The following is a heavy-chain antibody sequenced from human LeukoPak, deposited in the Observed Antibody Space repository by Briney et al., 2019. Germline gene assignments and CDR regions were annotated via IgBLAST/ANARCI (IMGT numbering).Heavy chain of an antibody. CDR2: LSGSGGST. V-gene: IGHV3-23*01. D-gene: IGHD5-12*01. CDR3: AKSGREVATMGNHYFDN. CDR1: EFTFRSYA. J-gene: IGHJ4*02. Sequence: GGSLRLSCAASEFTFRSYAMSWVRQAPGKGLEWVSALSGSGGSTYYADSVKGRFTISRDNSRNTLYLQMKSLRAEDTAVYYCAKSGREVATMGNHYFDNWGQGTLVTVSS.